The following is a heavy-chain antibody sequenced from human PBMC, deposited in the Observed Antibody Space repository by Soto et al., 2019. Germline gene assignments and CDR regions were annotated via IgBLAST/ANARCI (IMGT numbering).Heavy chain of an antibody. V-gene: IGHV6-1*01. J-gene: IGHJ4*02. CDR2: TYYRSKWHY. D-gene: IGHD3-10*01. CDR3: ARTLRGRGVKYFDD. Sequence: SQTLSLTCAISGDSVSINSVAWNWVRQSPSRGLEWLGRTYYRSKWHYDYAPSVRSRITINPDTSKNHFSLQLNSVSPEDAAVYYCARTLRGRGVKYFDDWGQGTLVTVSS. CDR1: GDSVSINSVA.